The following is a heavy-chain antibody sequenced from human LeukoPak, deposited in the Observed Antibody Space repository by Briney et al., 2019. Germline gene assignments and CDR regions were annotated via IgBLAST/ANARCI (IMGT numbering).Heavy chain of an antibody. CDR3: ARTPTPTPDTWFDP. Sequence: PGGSLGLSCAASGFTFSSYAMSWVRQAPGKGLEWVSAISGSGGSTYYADSVKGRFTISRDNSKNTLYLQMNSLRAEDTAVYYCARTPTPTPDTWFDPWGQGTLVTVSS. CDR2: ISGSGGST. J-gene: IGHJ5*02. CDR1: GFTFSSYA. V-gene: IGHV3-23*01. D-gene: IGHD5-18*01.